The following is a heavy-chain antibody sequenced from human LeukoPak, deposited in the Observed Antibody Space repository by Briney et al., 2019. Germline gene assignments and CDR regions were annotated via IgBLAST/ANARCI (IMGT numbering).Heavy chain of an antibody. CDR1: GGSISSYY. J-gene: IGHJ5*02. CDR2: IYTSGST. CDR3: ARAVLLWFGEFTDSNWFDP. Sequence: SETLSLTCTVSGGSISSYYWSWIRQPAGKGLEWIGRIYTSGSTNYNPSLESRVTMSVDTSKNQFSLKLSSVTAADTAVYYCARAVLLWFGEFTDSNWFDPWGQGTLVTVSS. V-gene: IGHV4-4*07. D-gene: IGHD3-10*01.